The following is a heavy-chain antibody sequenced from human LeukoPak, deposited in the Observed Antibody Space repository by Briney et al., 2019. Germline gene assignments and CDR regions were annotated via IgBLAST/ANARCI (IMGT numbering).Heavy chain of an antibody. Sequence: SETLSLTCAVYGGSFSGYYWSWIRQPPGKGREWIGEINHSGSTNYNPSLKSRVTISVDTSKNQFSLKLSSVTAADTAVYYCARGMNYYGSGSYYNWFDPWGQGTLVTVSS. V-gene: IGHV4-34*01. D-gene: IGHD3-10*01. CDR3: ARGMNYYGSGSYYNWFDP. CDR1: GGSFSGYY. J-gene: IGHJ5*02. CDR2: INHSGST.